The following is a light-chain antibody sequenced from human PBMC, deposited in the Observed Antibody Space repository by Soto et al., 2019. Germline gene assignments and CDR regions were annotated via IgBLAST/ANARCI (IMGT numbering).Light chain of an antibody. J-gene: IGKJ2*01. Sequence: EIVLTQSPATLSLSPGERATLSCRASQSVSSYLAWYQQKPGQTHRLLIYDASNRATGIPARFSGSGSGTDFTLTISSLEPEDFAVYYCQQRSSWPRTFGQGTKVEVK. CDR2: DAS. V-gene: IGKV3-11*01. CDR1: QSVSSY. CDR3: QQRSSWPRT.